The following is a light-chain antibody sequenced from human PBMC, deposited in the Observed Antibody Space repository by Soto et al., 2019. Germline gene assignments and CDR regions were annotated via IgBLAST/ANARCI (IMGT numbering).Light chain of an antibody. V-gene: IGKV3-11*01. CDR3: QQRSNWPPLT. Sequence: EIVLTQSPATLSLSPGERATLSCRASQSVSTYLAWYQQKPGQAPRLLIYDASNRATGIPTRFSGSGSGTDFTLTISNLEPEDFAVYYWQQRSNWPPLTFGGGTKVEIK. CDR1: QSVSTY. J-gene: IGKJ4*01. CDR2: DAS.